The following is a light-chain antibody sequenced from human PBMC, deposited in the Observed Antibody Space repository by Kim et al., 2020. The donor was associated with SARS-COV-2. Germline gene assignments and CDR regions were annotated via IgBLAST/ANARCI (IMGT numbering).Light chain of an antibody. Sequence: SSELTQDPAVSVASGQTVRITCQGDSLRSYYASWYQQKPGQAPVLVFYGKNKRPSGIPDRFSGSYSGNTASLTITAAQAEDEADYYCNSRESSANHWMFGGGTKLTVL. V-gene: IGLV3-19*01. CDR3: NSRESSANHWM. CDR2: GKN. J-gene: IGLJ3*02. CDR1: SLRSYY.